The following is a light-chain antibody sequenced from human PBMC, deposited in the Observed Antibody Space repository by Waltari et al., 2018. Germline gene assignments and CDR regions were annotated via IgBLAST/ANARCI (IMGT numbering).Light chain of an antibody. V-gene: IGKV1-9*01. Sequence: DIQLTQSPSFLSASVGDRVTITCRASQGISAYLAWYQQKPGKAPNLLIYTASTLQSGVPSRFSGSGAGTEFTLTISSLQPEDFATYYCQQLNSYPRSFGQGTSWRSN. CDR3: QQLNSYPRS. CDR2: TAS. CDR1: QGISAY. J-gene: IGKJ2*03.